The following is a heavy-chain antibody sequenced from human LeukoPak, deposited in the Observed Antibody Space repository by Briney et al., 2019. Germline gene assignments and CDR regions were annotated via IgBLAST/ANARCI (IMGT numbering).Heavy chain of an antibody. J-gene: IGHJ4*02. CDR2: IYHSGNT. D-gene: IGHD3-10*01. V-gene: IGHV4-30-4*08. CDR3: ARSTYGAFDY. CDR1: GGSISSGDYF. Sequence: KPSETLSLTCSVSGGSISSGDYFWTWIRQPPGKGLEWIGYIYHSGNTYYTPTLKSRLTISLDTSKNQFSLKLRSVTAADAAVYYCARSTYGAFDYWGQGTLVTVSS.